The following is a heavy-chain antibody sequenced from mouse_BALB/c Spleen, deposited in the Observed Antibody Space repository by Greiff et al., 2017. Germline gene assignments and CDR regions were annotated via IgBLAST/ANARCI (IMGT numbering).Heavy chain of an antibody. CDR1: GYTFTSYW. D-gene: IGHD3-2*01. J-gene: IGHJ4*01. Sequence: QVHVKQSGAELVKPGASVKLSCKASGYTFTSYWMHWVKQRPGQGLEWIGEINPSNGRTNYNQKFKGKATLTVDKSSSTAYMQLNSLTSEDSAVYYCAREGDSSGSYAMDYWGQGTSVTVSS. V-gene: IGHV1S81*02. CDR2: INPSNGRT. CDR3: AREGDSSGSYAMDY.